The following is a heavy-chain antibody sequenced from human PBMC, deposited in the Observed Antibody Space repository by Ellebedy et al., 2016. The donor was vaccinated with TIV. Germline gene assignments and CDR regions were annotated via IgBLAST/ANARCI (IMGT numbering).Heavy chain of an antibody. CDR3: ARDYSNKGFDV. Sequence: PGGSLRLSCTGSASALVANMSWIRQAPGKGLEWISYISVSGTSTHDTNSVKGRFTVSRDNAKNSMYLQMNSLRADDTAVYYCARDYSNKGFDVWGQGTMVTVSS. CDR2: ISVSGTST. D-gene: IGHD4-11*01. CDR1: ASALVAN. V-gene: IGHV3-11*04. J-gene: IGHJ3*01.